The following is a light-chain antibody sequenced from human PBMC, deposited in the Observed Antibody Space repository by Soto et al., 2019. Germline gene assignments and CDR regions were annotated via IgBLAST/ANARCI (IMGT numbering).Light chain of an antibody. Sequence: QCALTQPPSVSGSPGHSVAISCTGTSSDVGSYNRVSWYQQPPDSAPKLIIYDVTNRPSGVPDRFSGSKSGNAASLTISGLQAEDEADYYCSSFTTTDTYVFGSGTKVTV. CDR3: SSFTTTDTYV. V-gene: IGLV2-18*02. CDR1: SSDVGSYNR. CDR2: DVT. J-gene: IGLJ1*01.